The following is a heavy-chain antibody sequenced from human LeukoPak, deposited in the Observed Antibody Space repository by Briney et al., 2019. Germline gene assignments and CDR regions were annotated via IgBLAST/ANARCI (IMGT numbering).Heavy chain of an antibody. D-gene: IGHD3-3*01. CDR1: GFTFSSYW. V-gene: IGHV3-7*01. J-gene: IGHJ4*02. CDR3: ARDRSEFWSGFTGLFDY. Sequence: GGSLRLSCAASGFTFSSYWMSWVRQAPGKGLEWVAHIKQDGSEKYYVDSVKGRFTLSRDNAKNSLYLQMNSLRAEDTAVYYCARDRSEFWSGFTGLFDYWGQGTLVTVSS. CDR2: IKQDGSEK.